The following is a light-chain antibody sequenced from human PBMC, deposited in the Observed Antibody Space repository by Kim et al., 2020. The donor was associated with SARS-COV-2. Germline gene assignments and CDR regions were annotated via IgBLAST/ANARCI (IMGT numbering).Light chain of an antibody. CDR1: NIGSKN. J-gene: IGLJ1*01. V-gene: IGLV3-21*04. Sequence: GKTAWITCGGNNIGSKNVHWYQQKPGQAPVLVISYAKDRPSGIPERFSGSNSGNTATLTIIRVEAGDEAEYFCQVWDSTSDHPGYVFGTGTKVSVL. CDR2: YAK. CDR3: QVWDSTSDHPGYV.